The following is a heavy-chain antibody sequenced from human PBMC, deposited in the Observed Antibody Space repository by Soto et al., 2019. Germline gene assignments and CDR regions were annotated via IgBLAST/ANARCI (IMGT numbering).Heavy chain of an antibody. J-gene: IGHJ6*02. CDR1: GGSISPYY. D-gene: IGHD2-2*01. CDR2: IYYSGST. CDR3: ARGGIVVVPAAIMYYYYGMDV. Sequence: SETLSLTCTVSGGSISPYYWSWIRQPPGKVLEWIGYIYYSGSTNYNPSLKSRVTISVDTSKNQFSLKLSSVTAADTAVYYCARGGIVVVPAAIMYYYYGMDVWGQGTTVTVSS. V-gene: IGHV4-59*01.